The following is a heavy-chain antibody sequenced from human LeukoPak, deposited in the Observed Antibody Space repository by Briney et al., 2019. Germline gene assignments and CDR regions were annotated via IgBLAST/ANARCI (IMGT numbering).Heavy chain of an antibody. CDR2: ITSSSGTM. CDR1: GLTFSSFT. D-gene: IGHD7-27*01. Sequence: GGSLRLSCAASGLTFSSFTMNWVRQAPGKGLEWVSYITSSSGTMYYADSVRGRFTISRDNAKNSLYLQMNSLRAEDTAVYYGARGWGTLDYWSQGTQVTVSS. V-gene: IGHV3-48*01. CDR3: ARGWGTLDY. J-gene: IGHJ4*02.